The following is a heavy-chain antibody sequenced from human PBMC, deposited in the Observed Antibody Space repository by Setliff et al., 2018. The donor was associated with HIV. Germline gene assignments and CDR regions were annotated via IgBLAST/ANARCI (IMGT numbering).Heavy chain of an antibody. CDR1: GGSFSGYN. Sequence: SETLSLTCAVYGGSFSGYNWNWIRQPPGKGLEWIGEINHRGSTNYNPSLKSRVTISVDTSKDQFSLKLSSVAAADTAVYYCASAALQHLVQIFDYWGQGTLVTVSS. CDR3: ASAALQHLVQIFDY. J-gene: IGHJ4*02. CDR2: INHRGST. V-gene: IGHV4-34*01. D-gene: IGHD6-13*01.